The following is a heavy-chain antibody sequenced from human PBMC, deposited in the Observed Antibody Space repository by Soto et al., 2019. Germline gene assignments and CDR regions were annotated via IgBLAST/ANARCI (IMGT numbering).Heavy chain of an antibody. Sequence: GESLKISCKGSGYSFTSYWIGWVRQMPGKGLEWMGIIYPGDSDTRYSPSFQGQVTISADKSISTAYLRWSSLKASDTAMYYCARHVGDYDILTGYYYFDYWGQGTLVTVSS. D-gene: IGHD3-9*01. CDR2: IYPGDSDT. J-gene: IGHJ4*02. CDR3: ARHVGDYDILTGYYYFDY. V-gene: IGHV5-51*01. CDR1: GYSFTSYW.